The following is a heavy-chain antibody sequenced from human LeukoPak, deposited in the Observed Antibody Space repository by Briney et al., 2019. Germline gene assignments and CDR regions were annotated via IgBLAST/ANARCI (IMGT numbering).Heavy chain of an antibody. V-gene: IGHV3-11*01. CDR3: ARDYGPRYCSSTSCSNWFDP. CDR1: GFTFSDYY. J-gene: IGHJ5*02. CDR2: VSSSGSTT. D-gene: IGHD2-2*01. Sequence: GGSLRLSCAASGFTFSDYYMSWIRQAPGKGLEWVSYVSSSGSTTYYADSVKGRFTISRDNAKNSLYLQMNSLRAEDTAVYYCARDYGPRYCSSTSCSNWFDPWGQGTLATVSS.